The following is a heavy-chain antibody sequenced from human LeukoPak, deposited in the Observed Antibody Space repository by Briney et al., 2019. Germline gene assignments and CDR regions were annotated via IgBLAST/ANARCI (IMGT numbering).Heavy chain of an antibody. CDR3: ARDGSRSVATMGMDV. CDR1: GGSISSSSYY. V-gene: IGHV4-39*07. CDR2: IYHSGST. J-gene: IGHJ6*04. D-gene: IGHD5-24*01. Sequence: SETLSLTCTVSGGSISSSSYYWGWIRQPPGKGLEWIGSIYHSGSTYYNPSLKSRVTIAVETSKNQFSLNLTSVTAADTSVYYCARDGSRSVATMGMDVWGKGTTVTVSS.